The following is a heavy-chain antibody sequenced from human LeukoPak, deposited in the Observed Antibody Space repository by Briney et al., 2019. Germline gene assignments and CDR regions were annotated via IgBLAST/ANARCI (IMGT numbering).Heavy chain of an antibody. CDR1: GFTFDDYG. J-gene: IGHJ3*02. CDR2: INWNGGNT. D-gene: IGHD4-17*01. Sequence: GGSLRLSCAASGFTFDDYGMSWVRQAPGKGLEWVSGINWNGGNTGYADSVKGRFTISRDNAKNSLYLQMNSLRAEDTAVYYCARDYGDSGSIDAFDIWGQGTMVTVSS. V-gene: IGHV3-20*04. CDR3: ARDYGDSGSIDAFDI.